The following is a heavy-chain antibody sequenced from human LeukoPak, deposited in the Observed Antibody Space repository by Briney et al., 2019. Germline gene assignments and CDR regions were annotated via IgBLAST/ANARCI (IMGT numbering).Heavy chain of an antibody. V-gene: IGHV4-61*09. J-gene: IGHJ4*02. CDR2: IHSSGST. CDR3: ARDRGTWNDDGFDY. Sequence: SETLSLTCTVSGGSISSGSYCWSWIRQPAGKGPEWIGHIHSSGSTNYDSSLKSRVTMSVDTSKNQFSLKLSSVTAADTAVYYCARDRGTWNDDGFDYWGQGTLVTVSS. D-gene: IGHD1-1*01. CDR1: GGSISSGSYC.